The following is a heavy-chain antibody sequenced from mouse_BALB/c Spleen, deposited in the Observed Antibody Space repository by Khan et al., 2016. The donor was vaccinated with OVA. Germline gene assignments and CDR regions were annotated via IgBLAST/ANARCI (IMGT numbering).Heavy chain of an antibody. Sequence: QIQLVQSGPELKKPGETVKISCKASGYTFTNYGMNWVKQSPGKALKWMGWINTYTGEPTYADDFKGRFAFSLDTSASTAYLQINNLKNEDTATYFGARPPYFSYALDYWGQGTSGTGSS. CDR1: GYTFTNYG. V-gene: IGHV9-3-1*01. D-gene: IGHD2-10*01. CDR3: ARPPYFSYALDY. CDR2: INTYTGEP. J-gene: IGHJ4*01.